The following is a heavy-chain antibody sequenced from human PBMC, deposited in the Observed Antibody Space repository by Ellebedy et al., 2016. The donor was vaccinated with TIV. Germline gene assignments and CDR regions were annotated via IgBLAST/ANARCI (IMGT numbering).Heavy chain of an antibody. V-gene: IGHV4-39*01. CDR3: ARHDWFGELVNNWFNP. CDR2: IFYDGPT. CDR1: GGPISSNSY. Sequence: SETLSLTXTVSGGPISSNSYWGWIRQPPGKGLVWIGTIFYDGPTFYNSSPKSRVSISGDTSTKQFSLKVTSVTAADTAVYYCARHDWFGELVNNWFNPWGQGTLVTVSS. D-gene: IGHD3-10*01. J-gene: IGHJ5*02.